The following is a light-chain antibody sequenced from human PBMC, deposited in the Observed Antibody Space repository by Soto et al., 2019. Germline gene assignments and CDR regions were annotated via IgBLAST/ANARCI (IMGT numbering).Light chain of an antibody. CDR1: QSISSW. CDR2: DAS. V-gene: IGKV1-5*01. Sequence: DIQMTQSPSTLSASVGDRVTITCRASQSISSWLAWYQQKPGKAPKLLIYDASSLESGVPSRFSGSGSGTEFTLAVGSLQPDDFARYYCQQYNSYSWTFGQGTKVEIK. CDR3: QQYNSYSWT. J-gene: IGKJ1*01.